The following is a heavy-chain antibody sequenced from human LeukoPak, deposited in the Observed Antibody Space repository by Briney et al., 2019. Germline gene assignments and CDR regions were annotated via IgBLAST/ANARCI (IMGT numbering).Heavy chain of an antibody. Sequence: GGSLRLSCAASGFTFSDYYMSWIRQAPGKGLEWVSYISSSGSTIYYADSVKGRFTISRDNSKNTLYLQMNSLRAEDTAVYYCAKDPGLLWFGELPETSLLDYWGQGTLVTVSS. CDR3: AKDPGLLWFGELPETSLLDY. D-gene: IGHD3-10*01. CDR1: GFTFSDYY. J-gene: IGHJ4*02. V-gene: IGHV3-11*01. CDR2: ISSSGSTI.